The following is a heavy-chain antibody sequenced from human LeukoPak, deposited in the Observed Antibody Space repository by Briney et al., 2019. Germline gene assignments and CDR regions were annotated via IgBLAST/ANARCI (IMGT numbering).Heavy chain of an antibody. CDR2: IYSGDSV. CDR1: GFTISSNY. CDR3: ARNLGATGPHDAFDI. D-gene: IGHD1-26*01. V-gene: IGHV3-53*01. Sequence: GGSLRLSCAASGFTISSNYMSWVRQAPGKGLEWVSVIYSGDSVYYSDSVKGRFTISRDNSKNTLYLQMNSLRAEDTAVYYCARNLGATGPHDAFDIWGQGTMVTVSS. J-gene: IGHJ3*02.